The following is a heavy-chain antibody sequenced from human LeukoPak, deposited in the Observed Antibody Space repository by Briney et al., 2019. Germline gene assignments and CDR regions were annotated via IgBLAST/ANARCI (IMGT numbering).Heavy chain of an antibody. D-gene: IGHD5-12*01. V-gene: IGHV3-23*01. CDR2: ISGSGGST. CDR1: GFTFSSYA. Sequence: PGGSLRLSCAASGFTFSSYAMSWVRQAPGKGLEWVSAISGSGGSTHYADSVKGRFTISRDNAKNSLCLQMNSLRDEDTAVYYCARGGYNFEYFDYWGQGTLVTVSS. J-gene: IGHJ4*02. CDR3: ARGGYNFEYFDY.